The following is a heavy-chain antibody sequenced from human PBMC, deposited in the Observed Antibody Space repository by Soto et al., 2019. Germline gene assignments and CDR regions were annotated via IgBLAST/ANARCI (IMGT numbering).Heavy chain of an antibody. CDR3: AREVGNDYGDYVPWFDP. CDR1: GGTFSSYA. CDR2: IIPIFGTA. V-gene: IGHV1-69*13. D-gene: IGHD4-17*01. Sequence: SVKVSCKASGGTFSSYAISWVRQAPGQGLEWMGGIIPIFGTANYAQKFQGRVTITADESTSTAYMELSSLRSEDTAVYYCAREVGNDYGDYVPWFDPWGQGTLVTVYS. J-gene: IGHJ5*02.